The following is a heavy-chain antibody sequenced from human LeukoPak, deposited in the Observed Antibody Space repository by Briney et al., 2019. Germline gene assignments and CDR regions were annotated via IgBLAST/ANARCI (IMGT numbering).Heavy chain of an antibody. J-gene: IGHJ6*03. Sequence: PGGSLRLSCAASGFSFSSYWMSWVRQAPGKGLEWVANIKQDGSEKYYVDSVKGRFTISRDNAKNSLYLQMNSLRAEDTAVYYCARVGYDFWSGYSRPYYYYYYYMDVWGKGTTVTVSS. CDR2: IKQDGSEK. V-gene: IGHV3-7*01. CDR3: ARVGYDFWSGYSRPYYYYYYYMDV. CDR1: GFSFSSYW. D-gene: IGHD3-3*01.